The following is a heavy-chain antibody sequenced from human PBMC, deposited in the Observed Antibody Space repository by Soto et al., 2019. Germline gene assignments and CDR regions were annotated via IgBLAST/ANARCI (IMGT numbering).Heavy chain of an antibody. V-gene: IGHV4-59*01. CDR2: IYYSGGT. CDR3: ARDSTINYYYYYMDV. D-gene: IGHD1-26*01. Sequence: SETLSLTCTVSGGSISSYYWIWIRQPPGKGLEWIGYIYYSGGTNYNPSLKSRVTISVDTSKNQFSLKLSSVTAADTAVYYCARDSTINYYYYYMDVWGKGTTVTVSS. CDR1: GGSISSYY. J-gene: IGHJ6*03.